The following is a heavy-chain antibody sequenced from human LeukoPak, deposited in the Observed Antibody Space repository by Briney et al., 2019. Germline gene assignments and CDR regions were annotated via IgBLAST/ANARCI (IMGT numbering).Heavy chain of an antibody. Sequence: SETLSLTCTVSGGSISSSSYYWGWIRQPPGKGLEWIGSIYHSGSTYYNPSLKSRVTISVDTSKNQFSLKLSSVTAADTAVYYCARHRYYDFWSGYYHWGYYYYMDVWGKGTTVTVSS. J-gene: IGHJ6*03. D-gene: IGHD3-3*01. CDR2: IYHSGST. V-gene: IGHV4-39*01. CDR1: GGSISSSSYY. CDR3: ARHRYYDFWSGYYHWGYYYYMDV.